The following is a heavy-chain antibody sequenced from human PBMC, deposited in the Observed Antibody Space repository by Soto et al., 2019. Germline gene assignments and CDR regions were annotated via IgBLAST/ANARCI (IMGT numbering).Heavy chain of an antibody. V-gene: IGHV1-3*01. Sequence: GASVKVSCKASGYTFTSYAMRWVRQAPGQRLEWMGWINAGNGNTKYSQKFQGRITITRDTSASTAYMELSSLRSEDTAVYYCAREWFSQYYYDSSGYQDAFDIWGQGTMVTVSS. J-gene: IGHJ3*02. D-gene: IGHD3-22*01. CDR2: INAGNGNT. CDR1: GYTFTSYA. CDR3: AREWFSQYYYDSSGYQDAFDI.